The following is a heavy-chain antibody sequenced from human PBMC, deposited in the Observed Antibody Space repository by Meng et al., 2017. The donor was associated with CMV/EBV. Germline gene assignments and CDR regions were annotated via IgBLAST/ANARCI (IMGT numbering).Heavy chain of an antibody. Sequence: SETLSLTCTVSGGSISSGGYYWSWIRQHPGKGLEWIGYIYYSGSSYYNPSLKSRVTISVDTSINYFSLKLSSVTAADTAVYYCASLRSGMDVWGQGTTVTVSS. J-gene: IGHJ6*02. CDR2: IYYSGSS. CDR1: GGSISSGGYY. V-gene: IGHV4-31*03. CDR3: ASLRSGMDV.